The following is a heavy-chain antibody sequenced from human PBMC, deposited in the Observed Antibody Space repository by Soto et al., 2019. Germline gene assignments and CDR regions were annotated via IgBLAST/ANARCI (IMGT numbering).Heavy chain of an antibody. V-gene: IGHV3-33*01. D-gene: IGHD2-15*01. CDR3: AREGGSEYYFDY. CDR2: IWYDGSNK. J-gene: IGHJ4*02. CDR1: GFTFSSYG. Sequence: QVQLVESGGGVVQPGRSLRLSCAASGFTFSSYGRHWVRQAPGKGLEWVAVIWYDGSNKYYADSVKGRFTISRDNSKNTLYLQMNSLRAEDTAVYYCAREGGSEYYFDYWGQGTLVTVSS.